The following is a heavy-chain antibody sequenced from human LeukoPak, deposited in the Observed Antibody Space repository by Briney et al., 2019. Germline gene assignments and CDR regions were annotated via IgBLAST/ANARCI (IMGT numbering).Heavy chain of an antibody. CDR3: ARELHDYGDYFDY. Sequence: PGGSLRLSCAASGFTVSSNYMSWVRQAPGKGLEWVSVIYSGGSTYYADSVKGRFTISRDNSKNTLYLQMNSLRAEDTAVYYCARELHDYGDYFDYWGQGTLVTVSS. D-gene: IGHD4-17*01. CDR1: GFTVSSNY. V-gene: IGHV3-53*01. CDR2: IYSGGST. J-gene: IGHJ4*02.